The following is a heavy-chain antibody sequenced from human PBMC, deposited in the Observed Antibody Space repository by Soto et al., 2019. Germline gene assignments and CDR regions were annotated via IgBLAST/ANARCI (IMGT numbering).Heavy chain of an antibody. CDR1: GYSFTDYS. CDR2: RHPSDSWT. J-gene: IGHJ4*01. Sequence: PGESLKLSCEGRGYSFTDYSITWLRRTPGTGLEWRGKRHPSDSWTNLNPSFQGHLSISVARSANTAYLQWTSLKASDSAMYYGARSLVATATTSHVIDVWGHGALVTVSS. V-gene: IGHV5-10-1*01. D-gene: IGHD1-1*01. CDR3: ARSLVATATTSHVIDV.